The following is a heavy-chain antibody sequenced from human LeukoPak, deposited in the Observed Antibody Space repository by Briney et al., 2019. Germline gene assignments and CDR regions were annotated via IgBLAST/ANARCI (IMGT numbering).Heavy chain of an antibody. J-gene: IGHJ3*02. CDR2: IKQDGSEK. CDR3: ARAMIVAHDAFDI. CDR1: GFTFSSYW. D-gene: IGHD3-22*01. Sequence: GGSLRLSCAASGFTFSSYWMSWVRQAPGKGLEWVANIKQDGSEKYYVDSVKGRFTISRGNAKNSLYLQMNSLRAEDTAVYYCARAMIVAHDAFDIWGQGTMVTVSS. V-gene: IGHV3-7*03.